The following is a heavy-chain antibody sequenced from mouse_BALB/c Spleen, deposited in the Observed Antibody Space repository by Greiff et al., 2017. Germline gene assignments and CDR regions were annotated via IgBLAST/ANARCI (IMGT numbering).Heavy chain of an antibody. CDR2: ISYSGST. CDR1: GYSITSDYA. J-gene: IGHJ4*01. D-gene: IGHD2-4*01. CDR3: ARWITTELYAMDY. V-gene: IGHV3-2*02. Sequence: EVKLMESGPGLVKPSQSLSLTCTVTGYSITSDYAWNWIRQFPGNKLEWMGYISYSGSTSYNPSLKSRISITRDTSKNQFFLQLNSVTTEDTATYYCARWITTELYAMDYWGQGTSVTVSS.